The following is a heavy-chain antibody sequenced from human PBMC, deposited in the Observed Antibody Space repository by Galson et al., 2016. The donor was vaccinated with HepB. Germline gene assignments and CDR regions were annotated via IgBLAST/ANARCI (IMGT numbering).Heavy chain of an antibody. CDR3: ARRLGIAAPGTRSVPSLFDY. CDR2: IHHSGST. J-gene: IGHJ4*02. D-gene: IGHD6-13*01. CDR1: GFSISSGFY. V-gene: IGHV4-38-2*01. Sequence: SETLSLTCGVSGFSISSGFYWGWIRQPPGKGLEWIGSIHHSGSTYYNPSLKSRLFISVDSSKNQFSLSLRSVTATDTAVYYCARRLGIAAPGTRSVPSLFDYWGRGSLVAVSS.